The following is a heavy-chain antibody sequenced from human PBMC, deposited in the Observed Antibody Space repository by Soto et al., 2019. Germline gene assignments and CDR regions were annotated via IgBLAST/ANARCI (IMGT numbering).Heavy chain of an antibody. D-gene: IGHD3-3*01. Sequence: QVQLVESGGGLVKPGGSLRLSCAASGLTFSDYYMSWIRQAPGKGLEWVSYISSSGSTIYYADSVKGRFTISRDNAKNSLYLQMNSLRAEDTAVYYCARVAITIFGVVKEYYYYYMDVWGKGTTVTVSS. J-gene: IGHJ6*03. CDR3: ARVAITIFGVVKEYYYYYMDV. CDR2: ISSSGSTI. CDR1: GLTFSDYY. V-gene: IGHV3-11*01.